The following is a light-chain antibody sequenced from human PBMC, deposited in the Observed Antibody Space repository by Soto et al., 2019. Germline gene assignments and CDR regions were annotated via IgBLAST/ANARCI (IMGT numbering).Light chain of an antibody. CDR2: DVS. CDR3: SSYTGSSTLV. V-gene: IGLV2-14*01. Sequence: QSALTQPASVSGSPGQSITISCTGTSSDVGGYNYVSWYQQHPGKAPKLMIYDVSNRPSGVSNRFSGTKSGNTASLTISGLQAEDEAYYYCSSYTGSSTLVFGGGTKLTVL. J-gene: IGLJ2*01. CDR1: SSDVGGYNY.